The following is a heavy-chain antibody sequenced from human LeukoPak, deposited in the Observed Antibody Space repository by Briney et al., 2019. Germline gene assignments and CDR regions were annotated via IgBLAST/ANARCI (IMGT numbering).Heavy chain of an antibody. D-gene: IGHD5-12*01. CDR1: GFTFSSYG. CDR3: ARDHRATLDY. J-gene: IGHJ4*02. Sequence: GGSLRLSCAASGFTFSSYGMSWVRQAPGKGLEWVSAISGSGGSTYYADSVKGRFTISRDNSKNTLYLQMNSLRAEDTAMYYCARDHRATLDYWGQGTLVTVSS. V-gene: IGHV3-23*01. CDR2: ISGSGGST.